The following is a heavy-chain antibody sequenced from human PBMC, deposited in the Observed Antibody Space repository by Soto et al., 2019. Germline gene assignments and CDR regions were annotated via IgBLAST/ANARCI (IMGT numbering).Heavy chain of an antibody. D-gene: IGHD3-16*01. CDR3: ARGDYIS. CDR1: GASITYYY. CDR2: FSSTGST. V-gene: IGHV4-59*01. Sequence: SETLSLTCAVSGASITYYYWNWIRQPPGRGLEWIVSFSSTGSTVYNPSLRSRVTISLDTSKNQFSLTLNSVTAADTAVYYCARGDYISWGQRTLVTVSS. J-gene: IGHJ5*02.